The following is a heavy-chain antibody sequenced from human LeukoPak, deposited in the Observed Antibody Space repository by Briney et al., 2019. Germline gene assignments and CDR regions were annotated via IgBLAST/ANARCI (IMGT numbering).Heavy chain of an antibody. CDR2: ISSSGSTI. CDR1: GFNFSSYE. V-gene: IGHV3-48*03. D-gene: IGHD2-2*01. J-gene: IGHJ5*02. CDR3: ASPRGCSSTSCP. Sequence: GGSLRLSCAASGFNFSSYEMNWVRQAPGKGLEWVSYISSSGSTIYYAASVKGRFTISRDNAKNSLYLEMNSLRAEDTAVYYCASPRGCSSTSCPWGQGTLVTVSS.